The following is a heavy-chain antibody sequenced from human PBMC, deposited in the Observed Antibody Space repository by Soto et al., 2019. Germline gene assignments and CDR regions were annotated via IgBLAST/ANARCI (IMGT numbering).Heavy chain of an antibody. J-gene: IGHJ4*02. CDR3: AKGDRGDYIWGSAYQDY. CDR1: GFTFSSYA. V-gene: IGHV3-23*01. Sequence: GGSLRLSCAASGFTFSSYAMSWVRQAPGKGLEWVSAISGSGGSTYYADSVKGRFTISRDNSKNTLYLQMNSLRAEDTAVYYCAKGDRGDYIWGSAYQDYWGQGTLVTVSS. CDR2: ISGSGGST. D-gene: IGHD3-16*01.